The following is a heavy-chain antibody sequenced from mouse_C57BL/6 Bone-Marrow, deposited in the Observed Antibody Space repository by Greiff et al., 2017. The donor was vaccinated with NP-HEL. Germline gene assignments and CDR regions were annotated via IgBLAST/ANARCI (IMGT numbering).Heavy chain of an antibody. CDR3: TGGYYGNPACFAY. V-gene: IGHV6-6*01. D-gene: IGHD2-1*01. J-gene: IGHJ3*01. Sequence: EVNLVESGGGLVQPGGSMKLSCAASGFTFSDAWMDWVRQSPEKGLEWVAEIRNKANNHATYYAESVKGRFTISRDDSKSSVYLQMNSLRAEDTGIYYCTGGYYGNPACFAYWGQGTLVTVSA. CDR2: IRNKANNHAT. CDR1: GFTFSDAW.